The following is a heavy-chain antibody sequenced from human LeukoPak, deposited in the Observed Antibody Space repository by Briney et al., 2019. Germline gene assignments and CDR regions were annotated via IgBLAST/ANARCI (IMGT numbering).Heavy chain of an antibody. CDR2: IYYSGST. V-gene: IGHV4-59*01. CDR1: GGSISSYY. J-gene: IGHJ4*02. Sequence: PSETLSLTCTVSGGSISSYYWSWIRQPPGKGLEWIGYIYYSGSTNYNPSLKSRVTISVDTSKNQFSLKLSSVTAADTAVYYCAGTYYYDSSGYYHYSLWGQGTLVTVSS. CDR3: AGTYYYDSSGYYHYSL. D-gene: IGHD3-22*01.